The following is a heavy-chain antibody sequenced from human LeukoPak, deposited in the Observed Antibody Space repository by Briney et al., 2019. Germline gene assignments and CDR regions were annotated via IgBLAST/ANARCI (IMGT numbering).Heavy chain of an antibody. CDR2: INSDGSTI. Sequence: GGSLRLSCAASGFTFSSYWMHWVRQAPGKGLVWVSRINSDGSTINYADSVKGRFTISRDNAKNTLYLQMDSLRAERTAVYYCTRETVVVATASLGYWGLGTLVTVSS. CDR3: TRETVVVATASLGY. D-gene: IGHD2-2*01. V-gene: IGHV3-74*01. J-gene: IGHJ4*02. CDR1: GFTFSSYW.